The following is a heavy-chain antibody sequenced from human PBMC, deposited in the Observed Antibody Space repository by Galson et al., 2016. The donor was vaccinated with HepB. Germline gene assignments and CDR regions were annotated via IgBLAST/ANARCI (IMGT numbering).Heavy chain of an antibody. J-gene: IGHJ4*02. V-gene: IGHV3-30*18. CDR2: MIYDGSKQ. Sequence: SLRLSCAASGFTFSSYGMHWVRQAPGKGLEWVALMIYDGSKQYYADSVKGRFTISRDNSKNTVYLQLSSLRVDDTAVYYCVKDGYSGSYDYWGQGTLVTVSS. CDR3: VKDGYSGSYDY. CDR1: GFTFSSYG. D-gene: IGHD1-26*01.